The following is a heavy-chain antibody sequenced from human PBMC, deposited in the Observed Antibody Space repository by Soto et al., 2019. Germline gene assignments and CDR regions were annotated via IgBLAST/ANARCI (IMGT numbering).Heavy chain of an antibody. V-gene: IGHV1-69*02. Sequence: QVHLVQSGAEVKKPGSSVKVSCKAAGGTFSTYTLIWVRQAPGQGLEWMGRIIPMLAVTNSAQRFQGRVTLTADKSTRTAFMELTSLRSDDTAVYYSSIGSWSAETFDIWGQGTMVTVSS. D-gene: IGHD2-2*01. J-gene: IGHJ3*02. CDR3: SIGSWSAETFDI. CDR2: IIPMLAVT. CDR1: GGTFSTYT.